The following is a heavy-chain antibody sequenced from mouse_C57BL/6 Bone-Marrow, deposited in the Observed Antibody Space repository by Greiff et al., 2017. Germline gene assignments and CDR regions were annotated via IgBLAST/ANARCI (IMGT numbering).Heavy chain of an antibody. CDR3: ARGYDYDYAMDY. CDR1: GYSFTDYN. J-gene: IGHJ4*01. V-gene: IGHV1-39*01. Sequence: VQLKESGPELVKPGASVKISCKASGYSFTDYNMNWVKQSNGKSLEWIGVINPNCGTTSYNQKFKGKATLTVDQSSSTAYMQLNSLTSEDSAVYYSARGYDYDYAMDYWGQGTSVTVSS. D-gene: IGHD2-4*01. CDR2: INPNCGTT.